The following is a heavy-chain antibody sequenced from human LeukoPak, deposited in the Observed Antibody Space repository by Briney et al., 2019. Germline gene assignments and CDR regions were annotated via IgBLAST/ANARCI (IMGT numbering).Heavy chain of an antibody. CDR1: GGSISSSSYY. V-gene: IGHV4-39*02. CDR3: ARDYSNYTYYYYYYYMDV. Sequence: SETLSLTCTVSGGSISSSSYYWGWIRQPPGKGLEWIGRIYYSGRTYYYPSLTGRVTISVDKYKNQLSLKLSSVTAADTAVYYCARDYSNYTYYYYYYYMDVWGKGTTVTVSS. J-gene: IGHJ6*03. D-gene: IGHD4-11*01. CDR2: IYYSGRT.